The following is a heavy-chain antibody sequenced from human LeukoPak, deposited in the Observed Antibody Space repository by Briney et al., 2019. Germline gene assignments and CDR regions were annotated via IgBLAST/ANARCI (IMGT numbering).Heavy chain of an antibody. J-gene: IGHJ4*02. D-gene: IGHD3-10*01. Sequence: SETLSLTCTVSGGSISSSSYYWGWIRQPPGKGLEWIGSIYYSGSTYYNPSLKSRVTISVDTSKNQFSLKLSSVTAADTAVYYCARRPVGTGKNPSRKLLGEYYFDYWGQGTLVTVSS. CDR2: IYYSGST. CDR1: GGSISSSSYY. CDR3: ARRPVGTGKNPSRKLLGEYYFDY. V-gene: IGHV4-39*01.